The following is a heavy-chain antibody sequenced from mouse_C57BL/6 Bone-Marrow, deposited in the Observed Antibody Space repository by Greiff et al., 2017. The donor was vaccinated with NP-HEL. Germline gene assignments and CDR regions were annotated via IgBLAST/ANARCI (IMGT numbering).Heavy chain of an antibody. D-gene: IGHD2-4*01. CDR3: NYARGPQYFDV. CDR2: IRLKSDNYAT. CDR1: GFTFSNYW. Sequence: EVKLMESGGGLVQPGGSMKLSCVASGFTFSNYWMNWVRQSPEQGLEWVAQIRLKSDNYATHYAESVKGRFTISRDDSKRSVYLQMNNLRAEDAGIYYCNYARGPQYFDVWGTGPTVTVSS. V-gene: IGHV6-3*01. J-gene: IGHJ1*03.